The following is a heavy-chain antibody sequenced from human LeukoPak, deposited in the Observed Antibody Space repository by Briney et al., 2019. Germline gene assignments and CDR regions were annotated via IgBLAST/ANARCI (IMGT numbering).Heavy chain of an antibody. D-gene: IGHD3-22*01. J-gene: IGHJ4*02. CDR3: ARGYYYDSSGYYYDY. CDR2: IIPIFGTA. V-gene: IGHV1-69*13. CDR1: GGTFSSYA. Sequence: ASVKVSCKASGGTFSSYAISWVRQAPGQGLEWMGGIIPIFGTANYAQKFQGRVTITADESTSAAYMELSSLRSEDTAVYYCARGYYYDSSGYYYDYWGQGTLVTVSS.